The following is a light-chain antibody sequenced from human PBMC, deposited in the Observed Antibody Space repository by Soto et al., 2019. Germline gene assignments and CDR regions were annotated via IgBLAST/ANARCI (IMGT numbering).Light chain of an antibody. CDR3: CSYAGSYVV. CDR2: DVS. Sequence: QSALTQPRSVSGSPGQSVTISCTGTSSDVGGYNYVSWYQHHPGKAPKLIIYDVSKWPSGVPDRFSGSKSGNTASLTISGLQAEDEADYYCCSYAGSYVVFGGGTKLTVL. CDR1: SSDVGGYNY. V-gene: IGLV2-11*01. J-gene: IGLJ2*01.